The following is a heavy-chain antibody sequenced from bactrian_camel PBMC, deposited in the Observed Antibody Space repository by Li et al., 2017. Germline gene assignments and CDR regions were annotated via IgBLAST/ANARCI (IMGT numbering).Heavy chain of an antibody. CDR2: VFGDSSKT. CDR1: GLGRLFSKSS. J-gene: IGHJ4*01. V-gene: IGHV3-2*01. Sequence: HVQLVESGGALVQPAGSLRLSCAVSGLGRLFSKSSVTWVRQGPGKGLEWVSTVFGDSSKTLYADAVKGRSTLSRDNAENTVYLQMDSLKSEDTALYFCTTGDKWYPWWGQGTQVTVS. CDR3: TTGDKWYPW. D-gene: IGHD2*01.